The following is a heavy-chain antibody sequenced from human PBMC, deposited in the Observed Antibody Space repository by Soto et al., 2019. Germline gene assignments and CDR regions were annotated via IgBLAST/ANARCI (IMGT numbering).Heavy chain of an antibody. Sequence: QVQLVESGGGVVQPGRSLRLSCAASGFTFSSYAMHGVRQAPCKGLEWVAVISYDGSNKYYADSVKGRFTISRDNSKNTLYLQMNSLRAEDTAVYYCARALNYYDSSGYSFTPFDGGFDYWGQGTLVTVSS. CDR3: ARALNYYDSSGYSFTPFDGGFDY. D-gene: IGHD3-22*01. CDR1: GFTFSSYA. V-gene: IGHV3-30-3*01. J-gene: IGHJ4*02. CDR2: ISYDGSNK.